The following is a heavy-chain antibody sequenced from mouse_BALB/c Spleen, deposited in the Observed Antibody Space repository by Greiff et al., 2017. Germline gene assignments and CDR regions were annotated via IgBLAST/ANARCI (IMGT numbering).Heavy chain of an antibody. V-gene: IGHV5-9-3*01. CDR2: ISSGGSYT. D-gene: IGHD3-1*01. CDR1: GFTFSSYA. CDR3: ASSEEDY. J-gene: IGHJ2*01. Sequence: EVKLVESGGGLVKPGGSLKLSCAASGFTFSSYAMSWVRQTPEKRLEWVATISSGGSYTYYPDSVKGRFTISRDNAKNTLYLQMSSLRSEDTAMYYCASSEEDYWGQGTTLTVSS.